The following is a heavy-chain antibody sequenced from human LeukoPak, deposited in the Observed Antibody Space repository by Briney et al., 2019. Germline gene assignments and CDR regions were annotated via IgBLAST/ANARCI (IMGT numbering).Heavy chain of an antibody. Sequence: PSETLSLTCTVSGGPISSGGYYWSWIRQHPGKGLEWIGYIYYSGSTYYNPSLKSRVTISVDTSKNQFSLKLSSVTAADTAVYYCARDDFWSGYPHWGQGTLVTVSS. CDR2: IYYSGST. D-gene: IGHD3-3*01. CDR3: ARDDFWSGYPH. CDR1: GGPISSGGYY. V-gene: IGHV4-31*03. J-gene: IGHJ4*02.